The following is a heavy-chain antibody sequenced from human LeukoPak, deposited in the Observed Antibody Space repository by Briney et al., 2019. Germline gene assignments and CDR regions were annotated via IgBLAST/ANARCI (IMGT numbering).Heavy chain of an antibody. CDR3: ARLSTMIVAY. V-gene: IGHV4-39*01. CDR1: GGSISSSSYY. Sequence: PSETLSLTCTVSGGSISSSSYYWGWIRQPPGKGLEWIGSIYYSGSTYYNPSLKNRVTISVDTSKNQFSLKLSSVTAADTAVYYCARLSTMIVAYWGQGTLVTVSS. J-gene: IGHJ4*02. D-gene: IGHD3-22*01. CDR2: IYYSGST.